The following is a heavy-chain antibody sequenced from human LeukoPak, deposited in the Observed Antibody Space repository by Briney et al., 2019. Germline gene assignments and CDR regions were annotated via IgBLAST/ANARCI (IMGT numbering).Heavy chain of an antibody. Sequence: SETLSLTCTVSGGSISSYYWSWIRQPAGKGLEWIGRIYSTGSTNYNPSLKSRVTMSVDTSTNQFSLRLRSATAADTAVYYCARQIESAGTAGFDFWGQGALVTVSS. CDR2: IYSTGST. CDR3: ARQIESAGTAGFDF. V-gene: IGHV4-4*07. CDR1: GGSISSYY. J-gene: IGHJ4*02. D-gene: IGHD6-13*01.